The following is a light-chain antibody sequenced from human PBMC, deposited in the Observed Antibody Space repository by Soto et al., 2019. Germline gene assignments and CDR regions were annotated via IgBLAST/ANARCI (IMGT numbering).Light chain of an antibody. V-gene: IGLV1-51*01. CDR2: DNS. Sequence: QSALTQPPSVSAAPGQKVTISCSGSSSNIGTNYVSWYQQLPGRAPKLVIFDNSKRPSGIPDRFSGSKSGSSATLGVTGLQTGDEADYYCGTWDSDLSAEVFGGGTKLTVL. J-gene: IGLJ3*02. CDR1: SSNIGTNY. CDR3: GTWDSDLSAEV.